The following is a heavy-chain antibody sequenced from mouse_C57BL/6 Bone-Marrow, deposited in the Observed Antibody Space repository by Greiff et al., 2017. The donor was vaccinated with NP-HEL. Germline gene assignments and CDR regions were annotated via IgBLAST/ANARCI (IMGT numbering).Heavy chain of an antibody. CDR3: ARSTVADWYFDV. CDR1: GFTFSSYG. CDR2: ISSGGSYP. Sequence: EVKLVESGGDLVKPGGSLKLSCAASGFTFSSYGMSWVRQTPDKRLEWVATISSGGSYPYYPDSVKGRFTISRDNAKNTLYLQMSSLKSEDTAMYDCARSTVADWYFDVWGTGTTVTVSS. J-gene: IGHJ1*03. V-gene: IGHV5-6*01. D-gene: IGHD1-1*01.